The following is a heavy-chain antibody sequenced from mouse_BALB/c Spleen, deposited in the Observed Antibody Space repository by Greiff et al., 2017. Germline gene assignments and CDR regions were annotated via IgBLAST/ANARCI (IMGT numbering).Heavy chain of an antibody. D-gene: IGHD4-1*01. V-gene: IGHV14-3*02. Sequence: VQLQQSGAELVKPGASVKLSCTASGFNIKDTYMHWVKQRPEQGLEWIGRIDPANGNTKYDPKFQGKATITADTSSNTAYLQLSSLTSEDTAVYYCARERESPNWVHWYFDVWGAGTTVTVSS. CDR2: IDPANGNT. J-gene: IGHJ1*01. CDR1: GFNIKDTY. CDR3: ARERESPNWVHWYFDV.